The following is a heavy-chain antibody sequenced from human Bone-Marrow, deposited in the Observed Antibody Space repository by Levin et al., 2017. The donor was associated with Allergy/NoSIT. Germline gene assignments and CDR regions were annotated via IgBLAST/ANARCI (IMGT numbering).Heavy chain of an antibody. D-gene: IGHD4-11*01. J-gene: IGHJ4*02. CDR1: GFTFSGYA. CDR2: ISFDGSNK. Sequence: RSGGSLRLSCAASGFTFSGYALHWVRQAPGKGLEWVAVISFDGSNKYYADSVKGRFTISRDNSKNTLYLQMNSLRAEDTAVYFCARGPHFYSNYCFDYWGQGTLVTVSS. CDR3: ARGPHFYSNYCFDY. V-gene: IGHV3-30-3*01.